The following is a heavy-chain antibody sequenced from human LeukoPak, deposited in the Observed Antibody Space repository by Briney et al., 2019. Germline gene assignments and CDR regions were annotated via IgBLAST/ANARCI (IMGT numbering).Heavy chain of an antibody. D-gene: IGHD2-21*01. CDR1: GFTFSSYS. CDR2: ISSSSSTI. Sequence: PGGSLRLSCAASGFTFSSYSMNWVRQAPGKGLEWVSYISSSSSTIYYADSVKGRFTISRDNAKNSLYLQMNSLRDEDTAVYYCARGLPAKFPGAFDVWGQGTMVTVSS. CDR3: ARGLPAKFPGAFDV. J-gene: IGHJ3*01. V-gene: IGHV3-48*02.